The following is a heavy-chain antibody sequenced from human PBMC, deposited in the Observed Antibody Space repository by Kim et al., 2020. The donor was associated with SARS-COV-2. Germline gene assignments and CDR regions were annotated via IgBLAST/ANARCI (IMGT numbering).Heavy chain of an antibody. D-gene: IGHD3-9*01. CDR2: INPNSGGT. J-gene: IGHJ6*02. CDR1: GYTFTGYY. CDR3: ARVGFDWLIGYYYYYGMDV. Sequence: ASVKVSCKASGYTFTGYYMHWVRQAPGQGLEWMGWINPNSGGTNYAQKFQGRVTMTRDTSISTAYMELSRLRSDDTAVYYCARVGFDWLIGYYYYYGMDVWGQGTTVTVSS. V-gene: IGHV1-2*02.